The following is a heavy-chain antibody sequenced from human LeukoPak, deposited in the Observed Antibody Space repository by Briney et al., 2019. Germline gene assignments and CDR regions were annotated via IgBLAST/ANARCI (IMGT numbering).Heavy chain of an antibody. CDR2: ISWNSGSI. CDR3: AKAEPHYYGSGSYLNWFDP. Sequence: QPGGSLRLSCAASGFTFDDYAMHWVRQAPGKGLEWVSGISWNSGSIGYADSVKGRFTISRDNAKNSLYLQMNSLRAEATALYHCAKAEPHYYGSGSYLNWFDPWGQGTLVTVSS. D-gene: IGHD3-10*01. V-gene: IGHV3-9*01. J-gene: IGHJ5*02. CDR1: GFTFDDYA.